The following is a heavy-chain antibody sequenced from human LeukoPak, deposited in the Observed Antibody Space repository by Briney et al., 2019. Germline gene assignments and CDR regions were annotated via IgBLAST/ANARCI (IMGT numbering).Heavy chain of an antibody. Sequence: GGSLRLSCVASGFTFSSHWMSWVRQAPGKGLEWVANIKQDGSEQYYADSVKGRFTISRDNAKNSLYLQMNSLRAEDTAVYYCARMGIAVAGSGYWGQGTLVTVSS. V-gene: IGHV3-7*01. J-gene: IGHJ4*02. CDR1: GFTFSSHW. CDR3: ARMGIAVAGSGY. D-gene: IGHD6-19*01. CDR2: IKQDGSEQ.